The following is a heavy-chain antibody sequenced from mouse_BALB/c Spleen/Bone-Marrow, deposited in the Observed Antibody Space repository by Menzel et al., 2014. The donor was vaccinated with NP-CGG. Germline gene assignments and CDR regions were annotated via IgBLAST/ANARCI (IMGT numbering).Heavy chain of an antibody. CDR2: ISDGGSYT. CDR1: GFTFSDYY. V-gene: IGHV5-4*02. J-gene: IGHJ4*01. Sequence: EVKVVESGGGLVKPGGSLKLSCAASGFTFSDYYMYWVRQTPEKRLEWVATISDGGSYTYYPDSVKGRFTISRDNAKNNLCLQLSSLKSEDTAMYYCAREVSMDYWGQGTSVTVSS. CDR3: AREVSMDY.